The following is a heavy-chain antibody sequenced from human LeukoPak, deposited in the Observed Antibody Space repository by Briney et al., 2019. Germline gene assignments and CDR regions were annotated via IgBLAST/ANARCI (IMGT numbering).Heavy chain of an antibody. CDR3: ARGSDAMVRGVIGY. CDR1: GGSISSYY. J-gene: IGHJ4*02. D-gene: IGHD3-10*01. Sequence: SETLSLTRTVSGGSISSYYWSWIRQPAGKGLEWIGRIYTSGRTNYNPSLKSRVTMSVDTSKKQFSLKLSSVTAADTAVYYCARGSDAMVRGVIGYWGQGTLVTVSP. V-gene: IGHV4-4*07. CDR2: IYTSGRT.